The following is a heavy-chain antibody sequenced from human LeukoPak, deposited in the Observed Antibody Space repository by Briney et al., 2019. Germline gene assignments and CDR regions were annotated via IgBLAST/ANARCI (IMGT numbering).Heavy chain of an antibody. D-gene: IGHD3-10*02. CDR2: ISSSGSTI. Sequence: PGGSLRLSCAASGFTFSSYAMHWVRQAPGKGLEWVSYISSSGSTIYYADSVEGRFTISRDNAKNSLYLQMNSLRAEDTAVYYCAELGITMIGGVWGKGTTVTISS. V-gene: IGHV3-48*03. CDR3: AELGITMIGGV. J-gene: IGHJ6*04. CDR1: GFTFSSYA.